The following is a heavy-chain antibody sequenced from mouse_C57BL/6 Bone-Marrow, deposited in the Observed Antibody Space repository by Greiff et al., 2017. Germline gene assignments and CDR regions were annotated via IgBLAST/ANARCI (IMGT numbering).Heavy chain of an antibody. J-gene: IGHJ1*03. V-gene: IGHV14-4*01. Sequence: VQLQQSGAELVRPGASVKLSCTASGFNIKDDYMHWVKQRPEQGLEWIGWIDPENGDTEYASKFQGPATITADTSSNTAYLQLSSLTSEDTAVYDCTTCYYGGSEDCWFEVWGTGTTVTVSS. D-gene: IGHD1-1*01. CDR2: IDPENGDT. CDR3: TTCYYGGSEDCWFEV. CDR1: GFNIKDDY.